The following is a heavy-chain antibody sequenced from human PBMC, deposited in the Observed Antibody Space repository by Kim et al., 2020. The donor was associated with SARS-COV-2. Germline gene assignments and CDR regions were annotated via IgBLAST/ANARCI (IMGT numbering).Heavy chain of an antibody. CDR2: ISAYNGNT. CDR1: GYTFTSYG. V-gene: IGHV1-18*01. Sequence: ASVKVSCKASGYTFTSYGISWVRQAPGQGLEWMGWISAYNGNTNYAQKLQGRVTMTTDTSTSTAYMELRSLRSDDTAVYYCARLRSSWGVAHSAPLDYWGQGTLVTVSS. J-gene: IGHJ4*02. D-gene: IGHD6-13*01. CDR3: ARLRSSWGVAHSAPLDY.